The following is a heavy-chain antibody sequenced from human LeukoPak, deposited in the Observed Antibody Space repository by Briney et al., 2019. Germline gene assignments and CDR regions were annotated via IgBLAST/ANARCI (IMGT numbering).Heavy chain of an antibody. CDR1: GFTFSRYC. Sequence: PGRSLRLSWAASGFTFSRYCMHWVRQAPGKGLEWVSVIWYDGGNKNYADSVKGRFTISRDNAKNSLYLQMNSLRAEDTALYYCARNYGGYSHWGQGTLVTVSS. V-gene: IGHV3-33*01. D-gene: IGHD4-23*01. CDR2: IWYDGGNK. CDR3: ARNYGGYSH. J-gene: IGHJ4*02.